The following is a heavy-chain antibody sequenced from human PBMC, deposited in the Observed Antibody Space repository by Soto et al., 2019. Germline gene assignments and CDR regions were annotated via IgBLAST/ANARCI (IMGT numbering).Heavy chain of an antibody. CDR3: ARIPVDTSMIYWLDP. D-gene: IGHD5-18*01. CDR1: GGSVSSGDYY. CDR2: IYYSGNT. Sequence: LSLTCTVSGGSVSSGDYYWSWIRQPPGKGLEWIGYIYYSGNTNYNPSLKSRVIISVDTSKNLFSLKLTSATAADTAVYYCARIPVDTSMIYWLDPWGQGTLVTVPQ. J-gene: IGHJ5*02. V-gene: IGHV4-61*08.